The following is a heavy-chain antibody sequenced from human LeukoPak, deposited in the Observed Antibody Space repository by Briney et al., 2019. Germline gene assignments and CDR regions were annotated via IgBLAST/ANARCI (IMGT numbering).Heavy chain of an antibody. Sequence: SETLSLTCTVSGGSISSGSYYWGWIRQPPGKGLEWIGSIYYSGSTYYNPSLKSRVTISVDTSKSQFSLKLSSVTAADTAVYYCVRGSGSYYYWGQGTLVTVSS. V-gene: IGHV4-39*01. CDR2: IYYSGST. D-gene: IGHD1-26*01. CDR3: VRGSGSYYY. J-gene: IGHJ4*02. CDR1: GGSISSGSYY.